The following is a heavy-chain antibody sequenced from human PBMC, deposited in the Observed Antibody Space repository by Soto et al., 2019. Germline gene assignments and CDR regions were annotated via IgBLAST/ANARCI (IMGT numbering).Heavy chain of an antibody. D-gene: IGHD3-9*01. CDR1: GFNLSHPW. CDR2: IKSKTDGGTA. J-gene: IGHJ4*02. CDR3: ATGIYYDVLSGYHNVAY. V-gene: IGHV3-15*01. Sequence: GGSLRLSCAASGFNLSHPWMTWVRQAAGKGLEWVGHIKSKTDGGTADYAAPVKGRITISRDDSKNTIYLQMNSLKTEDTAVYYCATGIYYDVLSGYHNVAYWGQGTLVTVS.